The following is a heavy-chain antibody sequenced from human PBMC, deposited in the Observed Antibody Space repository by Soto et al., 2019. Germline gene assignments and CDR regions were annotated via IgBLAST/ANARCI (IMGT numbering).Heavy chain of an antibody. V-gene: IGHV4-59*01. Sequence: SETLSLTCTVSSGSISSYNWNWVRQPPGKGLEWIGFINYSGSTHYNPSLKSRVTISLDTSKNQFPLKLNSVTAADTAVYYCARENYYALDYWGPGTLVTVS. CDR1: SGSISSYN. CDR2: INYSGST. D-gene: IGHD3-10*01. J-gene: IGHJ4*02. CDR3: ARENYYALDY.